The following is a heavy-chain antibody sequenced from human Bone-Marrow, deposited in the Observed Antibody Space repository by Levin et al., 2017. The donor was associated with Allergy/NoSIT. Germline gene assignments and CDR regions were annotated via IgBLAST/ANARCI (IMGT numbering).Heavy chain of an antibody. D-gene: IGHD2-15*01. V-gene: IGHV3-15*01. Sequence: GESLKISCAASGFTFSNAWMSWVRQAPGKGLEWVGRSKSKIDGGTTDYAAPVKGRFTISRDDSKNMLYLQMNSLKTEDTAVYYCTTATSGPEFDYWGQGTLVTVS. J-gene: IGHJ4*02. CDR3: TTATSGPEFDY. CDR2: SKSKIDGGTT. CDR1: GFTFSNAW.